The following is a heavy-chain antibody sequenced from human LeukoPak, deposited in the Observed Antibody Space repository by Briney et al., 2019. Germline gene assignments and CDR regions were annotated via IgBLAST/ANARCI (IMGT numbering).Heavy chain of an antibody. Sequence: GRSLRLSCAASGFNFRDSGMHWVRQAPVKGLEWVAVMWNDGITGKYADSVRGRFSVSRDNSKNTVYLQMDSLRADDTSVYYCARDGSGWSSDYWGQGTLVTVSS. CDR1: GFNFRDSG. CDR2: MWNDGITG. V-gene: IGHV3-33*01. CDR3: ARDGSGWSSDY. D-gene: IGHD6-19*01. J-gene: IGHJ4*02.